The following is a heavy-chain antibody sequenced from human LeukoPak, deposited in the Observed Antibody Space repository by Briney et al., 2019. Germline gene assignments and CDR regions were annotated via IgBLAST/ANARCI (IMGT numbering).Heavy chain of an antibody. CDR2: IIPIFGTA. D-gene: IGHD3-10*01. Sequence: GASVKVSCKASGYTFTSYDINWVRQATGQGLEWMGAIIPIFGTANYAQKFQGRVTITADKSTSTAYMELSSLRSEDTAVYYCARRYDNNAFYIGGQGTMVTVSS. J-gene: IGHJ3*02. CDR1: GYTFTSYD. CDR3: ARRYDNNAFYI. V-gene: IGHV1-69*06.